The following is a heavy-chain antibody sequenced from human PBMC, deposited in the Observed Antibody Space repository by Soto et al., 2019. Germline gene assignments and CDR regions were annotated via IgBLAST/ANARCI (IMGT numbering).Heavy chain of an antibody. CDR3: ARVTIEYYDILTGLDY. V-gene: IGHV3-33*01. Sequence: GGSLRLSCAASGFTFSSYGMHWVRQAPGKGLEWAAVIWYDGSNKYYADSVKGRFTISRDNSKNTLYLQMNSLRAEDTAVYYCARVTIEYYDILTGLDYWGQGTLVTVSS. D-gene: IGHD3-9*01. J-gene: IGHJ4*02. CDR1: GFTFSSYG. CDR2: IWYDGSNK.